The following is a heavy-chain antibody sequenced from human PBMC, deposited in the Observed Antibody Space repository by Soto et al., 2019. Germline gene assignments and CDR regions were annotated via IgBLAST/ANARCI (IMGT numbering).Heavy chain of an antibody. CDR1: GGSISSGGYC. J-gene: IGHJ4*02. CDR2: IYYSGST. V-gene: IGHV4-31*03. Sequence: SETLSLTCTVSGGSISSGGYCWSWIRQHPGKGLEWIGYIYYSGSTYYNPSLKSRVTISVDTSKNQFSLKLSSVTAADTAVYYCARDIKGDYGDYYFDYWGQGTLVTVSS. CDR3: ARDIKGDYGDYYFDY. D-gene: IGHD4-17*01.